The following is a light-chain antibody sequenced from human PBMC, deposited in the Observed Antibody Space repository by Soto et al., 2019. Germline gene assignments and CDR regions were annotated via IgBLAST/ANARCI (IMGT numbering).Light chain of an antibody. CDR1: SSDVGGYSY. Sequence: QSALTQPASVSGSPGQSITISCTGTSSDVGGYSYVSWYQQHPGKAPKLIISEVSNRPSGISSRFSASNSGDTSSLPISGLQAEDEADYYCSSYTSRSSYVFGTGTKLTVL. CDR3: SSYTSRSSYV. J-gene: IGLJ1*01. CDR2: EVS. V-gene: IGLV2-14*01.